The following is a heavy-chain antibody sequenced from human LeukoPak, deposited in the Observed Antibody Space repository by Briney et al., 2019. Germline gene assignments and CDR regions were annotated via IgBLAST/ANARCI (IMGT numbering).Heavy chain of an antibody. CDR1: GGSISSSSYY. Sequence: SETLSLTCTVSGGSISSSSYYWGWIRQPPGKGLEWIGSIYYSGSTYYNPSLKSRVTISVDTSKNQFSLRLTSVTAADTAVYSCARHGTGVGATTAVDYRGQGTLVTVSS. V-gene: IGHV4-39*01. CDR2: IYYSGST. D-gene: IGHD1-26*01. J-gene: IGHJ4*02. CDR3: ARHGTGVGATTAVDY.